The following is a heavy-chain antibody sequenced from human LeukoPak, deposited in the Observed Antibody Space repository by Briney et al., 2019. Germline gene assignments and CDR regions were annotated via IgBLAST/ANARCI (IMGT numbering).Heavy chain of an antibody. Sequence: GGSLRLSCAASGFTFSSYDMHWVRQATGKGLEWVSGIGTAGDTYYPGSVKGRFTISRENAKNSLYPQMNSLRAGDTAVYYCARSTPGYDSSPSHFDYWGQGTLVTVSS. CDR1: GFTFSSYD. CDR2: IGTAGDT. V-gene: IGHV3-13*01. J-gene: IGHJ4*02. D-gene: IGHD3-22*01. CDR3: ARSTPGYDSSPSHFDY.